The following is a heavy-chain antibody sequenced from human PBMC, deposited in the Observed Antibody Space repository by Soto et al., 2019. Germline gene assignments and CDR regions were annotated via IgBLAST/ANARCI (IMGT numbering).Heavy chain of an antibody. CDR3: ARAWTRLGAFDI. Sequence: PGGSLRLSCAASGFTFSSYAMHWVRQAPGKGLEWVAVISYDGSNKYYADSVKGRFTISRDNSKNTLYLQMNSLRAEDTAVYYCARAWTRLGAFDIWGQGTMVTVSS. CDR1: GFTFSSYA. V-gene: IGHV3-30-3*01. CDR2: ISYDGSNK. J-gene: IGHJ3*02. D-gene: IGHD6-19*01.